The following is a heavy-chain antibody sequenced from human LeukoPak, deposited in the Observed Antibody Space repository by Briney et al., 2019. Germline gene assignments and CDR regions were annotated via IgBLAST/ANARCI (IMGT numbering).Heavy chain of an antibody. V-gene: IGHV3-15*01. CDR1: GFTFINAW. J-gene: IGHJ4*02. CDR2: IKSKTDGGTT. Sequence: PGGSLSLSCAASGFTFINAWMSWVRQAPGKGLEWVGRIKSKTDGGTTDYAAPVKGRFTISRDDSKNTLYLQMNSLKTEDTAVYYCTINLIQLWLKDEPYWGQGTYVAVCS. D-gene: IGHD5-18*01. CDR3: TINLIQLWLKDEPY.